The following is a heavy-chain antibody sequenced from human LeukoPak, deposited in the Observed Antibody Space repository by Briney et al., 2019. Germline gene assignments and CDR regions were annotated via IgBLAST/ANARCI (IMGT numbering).Heavy chain of an antibody. CDR2: TYYSGNT. Sequence: SETLSLTCTVSGGSMTNYYWTWIRQSPGKGLEWIGHTYYSGNTNYNPSLKSRVTISIDTSKNQFSLKLSSVTAADTAVYYCTRGRAYYDSTGYYYWSRGILVTVSS. CDR1: GGSMTNYY. CDR3: TRGRAYYDSTGYYY. V-gene: IGHV4-59*01. J-gene: IGHJ4*02. D-gene: IGHD3-22*01.